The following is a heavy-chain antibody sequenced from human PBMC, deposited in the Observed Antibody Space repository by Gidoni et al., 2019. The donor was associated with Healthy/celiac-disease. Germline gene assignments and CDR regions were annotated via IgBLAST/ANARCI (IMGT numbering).Heavy chain of an antibody. D-gene: IGHD4-17*01. V-gene: IGHV4-31*03. CDR1: GGSISSGGYY. CDR2: IYYSGST. J-gene: IGHJ5*02. CDR3: ATRSYGDNWFDP. Sequence: QVQLQASGPGLVKPSQTLSLTCTVSGGSISSGGYYWSWIRQHPGKGLEWIGYIYYSGSTYYNPSLKSRVTISVDTSKNQFSLKLSSVTAADTAVYYCATRSYGDNWFDPWGQGTLVTVSS.